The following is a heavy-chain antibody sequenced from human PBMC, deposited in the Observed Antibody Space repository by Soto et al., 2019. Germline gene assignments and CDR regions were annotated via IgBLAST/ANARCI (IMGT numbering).Heavy chain of an antibody. CDR2: IIPIFGTA. CDR3: ARDPKYCSSTSCQYGGWFDP. Sequence: SVKVSCKASGGTFSSYAISWVRQAPGQGLEWMGGIIPIFGTANYAQKFQGRVTITADKSTSTAYMELSSLRSEDTAVYYCARDPKYCSSTSCQYGGWFDPWGQGTLVTVSS. V-gene: IGHV1-69*06. D-gene: IGHD2-2*01. CDR1: GGTFSSYA. J-gene: IGHJ5*02.